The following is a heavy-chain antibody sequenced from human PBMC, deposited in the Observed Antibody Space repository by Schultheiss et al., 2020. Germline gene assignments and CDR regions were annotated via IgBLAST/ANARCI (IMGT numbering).Heavy chain of an antibody. V-gene: IGHV3-30-3*01. CDR1: GFTFSSYA. J-gene: IGHJ4*02. Sequence: GGSLRLSCAASGFTFSSYAMHWVRQAPGKGLEWVAVISYDGSNKYYADSVKGRFTISRDNAKNSLCLQMNSLRAEDTAVYYCARVAEYCSSTSCQEGYDYWGQGTLVTVSS. D-gene: IGHD2-2*01. CDR2: ISYDGSNK. CDR3: ARVAEYCSSTSCQEGYDY.